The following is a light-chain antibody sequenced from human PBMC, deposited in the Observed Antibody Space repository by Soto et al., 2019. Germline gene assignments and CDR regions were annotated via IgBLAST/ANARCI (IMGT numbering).Light chain of an antibody. CDR3: LLSYNGPYV. J-gene: IGLJ1*01. CDR2: DTT. V-gene: IGLV7-46*01. CDR1: TGAVTNGHY. Sequence: QAVVTQEPSLTVSPGGTVTLTCGSSTGAVTNGHYPYWFQQKPGQAPRTLIYDTTNRHSWTPAQFSGSLLGCKAALTLSGAQPEDEAEYYCLLSYNGPYVFGTGTKVTVL.